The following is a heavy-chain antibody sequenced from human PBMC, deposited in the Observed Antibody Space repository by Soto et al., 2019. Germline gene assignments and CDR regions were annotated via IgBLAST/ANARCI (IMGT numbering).Heavy chain of an antibody. CDR3: ARGYYGSSGYYPAEYFQH. J-gene: IGHJ1*01. CDR2: ISAYNGNT. CDR1: GYTFTSYG. Sequence: ASVKVSCKASGYTFTSYGISWVRQAPGQGLEWMGWISAYNGNTNYAQKLQGRVTMTTDTSTSTAYMELRSLRSDDTAVYYCARGYYGSSGYYPAEYFQHWGQGTLVTVSS. D-gene: IGHD3-22*01. V-gene: IGHV1-18*01.